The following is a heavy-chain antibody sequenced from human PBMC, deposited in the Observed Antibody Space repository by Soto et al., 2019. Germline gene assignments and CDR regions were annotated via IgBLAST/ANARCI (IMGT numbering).Heavy chain of an antibody. CDR3: ARDRRIVGATTAFAY. Sequence: QVQLVQSGAEVKKPGASVKVSCKASGYTFTGYYMHWGRQAPGQGLEWMGWINPNSGGTNYAQKFQGRVTMTRDTSISTAYMELSRLRSDDTAVYYCARDRRIVGATTAFAYWGQGTLVTVSS. CDR2: INPNSGGT. D-gene: IGHD1-26*01. J-gene: IGHJ4*02. CDR1: GYTFTGYY. V-gene: IGHV1-2*02.